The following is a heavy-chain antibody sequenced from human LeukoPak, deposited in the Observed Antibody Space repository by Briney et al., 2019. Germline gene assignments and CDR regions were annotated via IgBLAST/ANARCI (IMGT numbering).Heavy chain of an antibody. D-gene: IGHD1-26*01. J-gene: IGHJ3*02. V-gene: IGHV4-31*03. CDR3: ARDVQWELHAFDI. CDR1: GGSISSGSYY. Sequence: PSETLSLTCTVSGGSISSGSYYWTWIRQHPEKGLEWIGYMYYSGTTYYNPSLKSRVTMSVDTSKNQFSLKLSSVTAADTAVYYCARDVQWELHAFDIWGQGTMVTVSS. CDR2: MYYSGTT.